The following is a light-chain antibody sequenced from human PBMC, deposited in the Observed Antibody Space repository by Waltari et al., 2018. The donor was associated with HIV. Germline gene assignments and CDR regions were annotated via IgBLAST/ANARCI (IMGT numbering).Light chain of an antibody. CDR2: RAS. V-gene: IGKV3-20*01. J-gene: IGKJ5*01. CDR1: QSVSSSH. Sequence: EIVLTQSPGTLSLSPGERATLSCRASQSVSSSHLAWYQQKPGQAPRLLIYRASNRATGIPDRFSGRGSGTDFTLTISRLEPEDFAVYYCQQFGGSPPITFGQGTRLEIK. CDR3: QQFGGSPPIT.